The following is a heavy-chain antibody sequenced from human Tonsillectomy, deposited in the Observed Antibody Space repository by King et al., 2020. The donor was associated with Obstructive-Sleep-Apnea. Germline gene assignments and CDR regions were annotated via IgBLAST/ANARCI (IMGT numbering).Heavy chain of an antibody. CDR1: GFTFNDYG. Sequence: QLVQSGGGVVRPGRSLTLSCAASGFTFNDYGMYWVRQAPGKGLEWVTLISYDGSKKYYGDSVKGRFTISRDNSKNTLYLQVNSLRAEDTALYYCAKDRGTYLYEPYYFDYWGQGTLVTVSS. CDR2: ISYDGSKK. V-gene: IGHV3-30*18. CDR3: AKDRGTYLYEPYYFDY. J-gene: IGHJ4*02. D-gene: IGHD1-26*01.